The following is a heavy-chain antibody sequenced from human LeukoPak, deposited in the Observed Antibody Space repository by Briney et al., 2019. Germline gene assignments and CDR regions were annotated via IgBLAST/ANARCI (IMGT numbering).Heavy chain of an antibody. Sequence: PGGSLRLSCAASGFTFSSYSMNWVRQAPGKGLEWVSYISSSSSTIYYADSVKGRFTISRDNAKNSLYLQMNSLRAEDTAVNYCARVSYCTNGVCYTDENWFDPWGQGTLVTVSS. CDR2: ISSSSSTI. J-gene: IGHJ5*02. V-gene: IGHV3-48*01. CDR3: ARVSYCTNGVCYTDENWFDP. D-gene: IGHD2-8*01. CDR1: GFTFSSYS.